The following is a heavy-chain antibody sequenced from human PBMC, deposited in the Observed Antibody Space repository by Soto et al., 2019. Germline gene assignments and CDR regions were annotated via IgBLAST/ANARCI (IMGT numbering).Heavy chain of an antibody. J-gene: IGHJ4*02. CDR2: IDYSGTA. V-gene: IGHV4-39*01. CDR3: ARITGRHLDY. CDR1: SGSISVTNVF. D-gene: IGHD1-20*01. Sequence: PSETLSLTCTVSSGSISVTNVFWGWARQPPGKGLEWIGNIDYSGTAYFSPSLATRVTFHVDTSKNQFSLTLYSVTAADTAVYYCARITGRHLDYWGQGILVTVYS.